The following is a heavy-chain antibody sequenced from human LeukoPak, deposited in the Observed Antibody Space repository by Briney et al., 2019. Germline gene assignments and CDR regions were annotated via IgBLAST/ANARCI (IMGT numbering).Heavy chain of an antibody. CDR1: GGSISSYY. D-gene: IGHD6-19*01. Sequence: SETLSLTCTVSGGSISSYYWSRIRQPAGKGLEWIGRIYTSGSTNYNPSLKSRVTMSVDTSKNQFSLKLSSVTAADTAVYYCARDYPHGYSSGWDYWGQGTLVTTSS. CDR2: IYTSGST. V-gene: IGHV4-4*07. CDR3: ARDYPHGYSSGWDY. J-gene: IGHJ4*02.